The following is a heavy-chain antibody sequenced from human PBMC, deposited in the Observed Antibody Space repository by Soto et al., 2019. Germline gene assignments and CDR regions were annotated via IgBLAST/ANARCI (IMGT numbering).Heavy chain of an antibody. V-gene: IGHV4-34*01. J-gene: IGHJ4*02. CDR1: GGSFSGYY. D-gene: IGHD3-9*01. CDR2: INHSGST. CDR3: AADNYDILTGYYEDY. Sequence: QVQLQQWGAGLLKPSETLSLTCAVYGGSFSGYYWSWIRQHPGKGLEWIGEINHSGSTNYNPSHKSRVTISVDTSKNQFSLKLSSVTAADTAVYYCAADNYDILTGYYEDYWGQGTLVTVSS.